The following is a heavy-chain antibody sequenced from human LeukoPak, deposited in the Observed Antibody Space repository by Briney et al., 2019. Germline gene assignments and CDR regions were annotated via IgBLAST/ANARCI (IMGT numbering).Heavy chain of an antibody. D-gene: IGHD5-24*01. J-gene: IGHJ4*02. CDR1: GGSISSTTYY. CDR3: ARHNEMANLNPFDY. Sequence: KSSETLSLTCAVSGGSISSTTYYWGWIRQPPGKGLEGIVSIYYSGSTHYTPSRKRRITISVDTSQNPLSLNLTSVTAADTAVYYCARHNEMANLNPFDYWGQGTLVTVSS. CDR2: IYYSGST. V-gene: IGHV4-39*01.